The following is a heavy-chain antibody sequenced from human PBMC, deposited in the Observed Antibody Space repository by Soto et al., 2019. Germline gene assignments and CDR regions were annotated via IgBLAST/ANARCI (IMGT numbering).Heavy chain of an antibody. D-gene: IGHD3-10*01. J-gene: IGHJ6*02. CDR3: ARDTARAMVRIYYGMDV. V-gene: IGHV3-33*01. Sequence: PRLSCAASGFTFSSYGMHWVRQAPGKGLEWVAVIWYDGSNKYYADSVKGRFTISRDNSKNTLYLQMNSLRAEDTAVYYCARDTARAMVRIYYGMDVWGQGTTVTVSS. CDR1: GFTFSSYG. CDR2: IWYDGSNK.